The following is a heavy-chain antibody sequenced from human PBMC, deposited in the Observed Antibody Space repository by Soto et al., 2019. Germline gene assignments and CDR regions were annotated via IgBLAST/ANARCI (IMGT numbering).Heavy chain of an antibody. Sequence: SETLSLTCTVSGGSISSGGYYWSWIRQHPGKGLEWIGYIYYSGSTYYNPSLKSRVTISVDTSKNQFSLKLSSVTAADTAVYYCAREPSVGDYVGWYFDLWGRGTLVTVSS. J-gene: IGHJ2*01. V-gene: IGHV4-31*03. CDR3: AREPSVGDYVGWYFDL. D-gene: IGHD4-17*01. CDR2: IYYSGST. CDR1: GGSISSGGYY.